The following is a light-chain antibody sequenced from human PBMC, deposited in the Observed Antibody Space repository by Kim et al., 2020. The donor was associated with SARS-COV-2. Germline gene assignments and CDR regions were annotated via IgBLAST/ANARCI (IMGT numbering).Light chain of an antibody. CDR2: GAS. CDR3: PPYNDWPPHP. CDR1: QSVCSN. J-gene: IGKJ2*01. V-gene: IGKV3-15*01. Sequence: EIEMTQAPTTLSVSPGERATLTCRASQSVCSNLDWYQQKPGRAPRLLIYGASNRATGIPARFSGSGSGTEFTLTISSLQSEDFAVYYFPPYNDWPPHPFRQGTNLDI.